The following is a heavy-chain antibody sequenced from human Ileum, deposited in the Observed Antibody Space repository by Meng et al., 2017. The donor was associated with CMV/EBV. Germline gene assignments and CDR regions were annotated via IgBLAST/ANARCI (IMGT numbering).Heavy chain of an antibody. J-gene: IGHJ6*02. Sequence: GESLKISCAASGFTFSDYIMNWVRQAPGKGLEWVSSISATSTYIYYADSVKGRFTISRDNGKNVVYLQMNNERAEDTAVYYCARDTTSGSYIHHYGMDVWGLGTTVTVSS. CDR2: ISATSTYI. CDR1: GFTFSDYI. CDR3: ARDTTSGSYIHHYGMDV. V-gene: IGHV3-21*06. D-gene: IGHD1-26*01.